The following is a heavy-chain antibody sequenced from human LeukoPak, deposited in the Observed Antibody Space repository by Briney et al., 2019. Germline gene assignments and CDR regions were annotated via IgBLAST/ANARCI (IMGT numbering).Heavy chain of an antibody. J-gene: IGHJ4*02. CDR3: ATRRSSGAGSPSDY. CDR1: GYSFTSYL. Sequence: GDSLKISGKGSGYSFTSYLIGWVRQMPGKGLEGMGSIYPGDSDTRYSPSFQGQVTISADNSTTTAYLQWSSLKASDTAMYYCATRRSSGAGSPSDYWGQGTLVTVSS. D-gene: IGHD3-10*01. CDR2: IYPGDSDT. V-gene: IGHV5-51*01.